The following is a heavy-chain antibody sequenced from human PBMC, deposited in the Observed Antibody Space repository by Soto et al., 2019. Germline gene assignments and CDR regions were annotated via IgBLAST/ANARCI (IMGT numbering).Heavy chain of an antibody. J-gene: IGHJ6*01. CDR1: GASVSSGDCR. Sequence: SETLSVTCRVAGASVSSGDCRWSWNHQRPGEGLEWIGYIYYTGRTYYNPSRRSRVIMSLDTSKNHFSLTLTYVTAADTALYFCTRDSPPPPDFSYYGMDVWGQGTTVTVSS. CDR3: TRDSPPPPDFSYYGMDV. V-gene: IGHV4-31*03. CDR2: IYYTGRT.